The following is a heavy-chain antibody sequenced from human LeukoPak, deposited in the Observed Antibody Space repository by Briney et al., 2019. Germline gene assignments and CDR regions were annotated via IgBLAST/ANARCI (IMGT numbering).Heavy chain of an antibody. CDR3: ARGQLADSY. V-gene: IGHV3-7*01. D-gene: IGHD3-22*01. CDR1: GFTFSRYW. J-gene: IGHJ4*02. Sequence: GGSLRLSCAASGFTFSRYWMSWVRQAPGKGLEWVAKIKPDGSEKSYVDSVKGRFTISRDNAKNSVFLQMDSLRVEDTALYYCARGQLADSYWGQGALVTVSS. CDR2: IKPDGSEK.